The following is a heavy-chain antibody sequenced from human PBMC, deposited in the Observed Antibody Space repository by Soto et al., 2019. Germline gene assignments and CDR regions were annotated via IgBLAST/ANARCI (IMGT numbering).Heavy chain of an antibody. V-gene: IGHV3-53*01. CDR1: GFTVSSNY. CDR3: AIEKVGATSIHVFDI. J-gene: IGHJ3*02. D-gene: IGHD1-26*01. Sequence: SLRLSCAASGFTVSSNYMSWVRLAPGKGLEWVAVINSVGSTYYADSVKGRFTISRDNFKNTLYLQMNSLRAEDTAVYYCAIEKVGATSIHVFDIWGQGTMVTVSS. CDR2: INSVGST.